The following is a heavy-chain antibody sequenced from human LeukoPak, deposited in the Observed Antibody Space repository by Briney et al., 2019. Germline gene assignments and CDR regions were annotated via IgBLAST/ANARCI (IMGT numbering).Heavy chain of an antibody. CDR3: AKVAGRIVVVEEYDAFDI. CDR1: GGSISSYY. Sequence: PSETLSLTCTVSGGSISSYYWSWVRQAPGKGLEWVSAISGSGGSTYYADSVKGRFTISRDNSKHMLYLQMNSLRAEDTAVYYCAKVAGRIVVVEEYDAFDIWGQGTMVTVSS. CDR2: ISGSGGST. J-gene: IGHJ3*02. V-gene: IGHV3-23*01. D-gene: IGHD3-22*01.